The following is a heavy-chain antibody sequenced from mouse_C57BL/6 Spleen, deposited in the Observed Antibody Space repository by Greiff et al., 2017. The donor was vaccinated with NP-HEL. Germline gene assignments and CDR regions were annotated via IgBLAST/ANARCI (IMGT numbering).Heavy chain of an antibody. D-gene: IGHD2-4*01. Sequence: EVQLVESGPELVKPGASVKIPCKASGYTFTDYNMDWVKQSHGKSLEWIGDINPNNGGTIYNQKFKGKATLTVDKSSSAAYMELRSLTSEDTAVYYCAREGMGLRLAMDYWGQGTSVTVSS. V-gene: IGHV1-18*01. CDR2: INPNNGGT. CDR3: AREGMGLRLAMDY. J-gene: IGHJ4*01. CDR1: GYTFTDYN.